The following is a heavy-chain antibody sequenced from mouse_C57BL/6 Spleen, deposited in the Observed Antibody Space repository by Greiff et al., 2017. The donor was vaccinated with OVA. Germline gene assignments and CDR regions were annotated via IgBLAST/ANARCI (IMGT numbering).Heavy chain of an antibody. J-gene: IGHJ2*01. CDR3: ARGGDWEGVNYFDY. D-gene: IGHD4-1*01. CDR1: GYTFTSYW. V-gene: IGHV1-61*01. CDR2: IYPSDSET. Sequence: VQLQQPGAELVRPGSSVKLSCKASGYTFTSYWMDWVKQRPGQGLEWIGNIYPSDSETHYNQKFKDKATLTVDKSSSTAYMQLSSLTSEDSAVYYCARGGDWEGVNYFDYWGQGTTLTVSS.